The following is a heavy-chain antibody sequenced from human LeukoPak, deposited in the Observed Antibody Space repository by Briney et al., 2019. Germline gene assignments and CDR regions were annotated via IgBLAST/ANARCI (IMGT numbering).Heavy chain of an antibody. CDR1: GFTFSDYY. V-gene: IGHV3-11*05. CDR2: ISSSSSYT. J-gene: IGHJ4*02. CDR3: ARDMITMVRGVGY. D-gene: IGHD3-10*01. Sequence: AGSLRLSCAASGFTFSDYYMSWIRQAPGKGLEWVSYISSSSSYTNYADSVKGRFTISRDNAKNSLYLQMNSLRAEDTAVYYCARDMITMVRGVGYWGQGTLVTVS.